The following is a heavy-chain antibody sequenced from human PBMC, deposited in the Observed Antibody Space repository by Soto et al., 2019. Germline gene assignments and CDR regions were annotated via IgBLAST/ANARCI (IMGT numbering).Heavy chain of an antibody. CDR3: ARQWNFGY. V-gene: IGHV5-51*01. J-gene: IGHJ4*02. CDR1: GYIFTTYW. CDR2: INPTDSAT. D-gene: IGHD5-12*01. Sequence: EVQLVQSGAEVKTPGESLKISCKASGYIFTTYWIAWVRQMPGKGLEWIGIINPTDSATRYSPSFHGQVTISADKSISTTFLQGSSLKASDTARYYCARQWNFGYWGQGTPVTVSS.